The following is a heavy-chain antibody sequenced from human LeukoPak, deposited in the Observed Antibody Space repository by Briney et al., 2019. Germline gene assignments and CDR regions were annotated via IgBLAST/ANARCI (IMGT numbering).Heavy chain of an antibody. CDR1: GGTFSSYA. Sequence: GASVKVSCKASGGTFSSYAISWVRQAPGQGLEWMGGIIPIFGTANYAQKFQGRVTITTDESTSTAYMELSSLRSEDTAVYYCARGAGPGTQPILFDYWGQGTLVTVSS. CDR3: ARGAGPGTQPILFDY. V-gene: IGHV1-69*05. J-gene: IGHJ4*02. CDR2: IIPIFGTA. D-gene: IGHD1-14*01.